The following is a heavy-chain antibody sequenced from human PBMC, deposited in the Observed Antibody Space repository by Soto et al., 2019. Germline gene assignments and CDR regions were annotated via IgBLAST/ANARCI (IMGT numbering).Heavy chain of an antibody. CDR3: ATRITVFGLLIPPFDP. V-gene: IGHV4-34*01. CDR2: INHTGGT. CDR1: GGSVNGYY. J-gene: IGHJ5*02. Sequence: ASETLSLTCAVYGGSVNGYYWNWIRQPPGKGLEWIGEINHTGGTHYNPSLKSRVAMSVDTSKNQFSLRLSSVTAADTAIYYCATRITVFGLLIPPFDPWGQGTQVTVSS. D-gene: IGHD3-3*01.